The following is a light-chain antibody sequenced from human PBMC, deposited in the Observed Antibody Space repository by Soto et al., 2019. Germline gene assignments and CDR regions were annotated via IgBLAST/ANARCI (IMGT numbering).Light chain of an antibody. V-gene: IGKV1-39*01. CDR2: AAS. CDR3: QQSYSTPSWT. Sequence: DIQITHSPSSLSASVGDRVTITCRSSQSISSYLNWYQQKPGKAPKLLIYAASSLQSGVPSRFSGSGSGTDFTLTIGSLQPEDFATYYCQQSYSTPSWTLGQGTKVDIK. CDR1: QSISSY. J-gene: IGKJ1*01.